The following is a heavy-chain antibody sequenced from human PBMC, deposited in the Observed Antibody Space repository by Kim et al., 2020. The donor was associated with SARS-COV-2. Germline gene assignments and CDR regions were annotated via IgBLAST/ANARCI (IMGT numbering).Heavy chain of an antibody. D-gene: IGHD6-6*01. CDR1: GFTFSSYG. CDR2: IWYDGSNK. Sequence: GGSLRLSCAASGFTFSSYGMHWVRQAPGKGLEWVAGIWYDGSNKYYADSVKGRFTISRDNSKNTLYLQMNSLRAEDTAVYYCARRTIAARPYDYYYYGMDVGAKGPRSPSP. J-gene: IGHJ6*02. V-gene: IGHV3-33*01. CDR3: ARRTIAARPYDYYYYGMDV.